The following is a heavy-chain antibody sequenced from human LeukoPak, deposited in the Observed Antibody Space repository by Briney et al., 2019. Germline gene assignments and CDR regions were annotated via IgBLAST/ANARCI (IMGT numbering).Heavy chain of an antibody. D-gene: IGHD5-12*01. CDR1: GYTFTSYD. CDR3: TRAHSGYDYYYGMDV. CDR2: MNPNIGNT. V-gene: IGHV1-8*01. Sequence: GASGKLSCNASGYTFTSYDVNWVRLAPAQGLEWMGWMNPNIGNTGYAQKFQGRVTMTRNTSISTAYMELGSVTSEDTAVYYCTRAHSGYDYYYGMDVWGQGTTVTVSS. J-gene: IGHJ6*02.